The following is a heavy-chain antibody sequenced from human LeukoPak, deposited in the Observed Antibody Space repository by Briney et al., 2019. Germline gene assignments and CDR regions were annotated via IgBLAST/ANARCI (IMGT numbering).Heavy chain of an antibody. CDR3: ARENVVDTTLVAFFDY. V-gene: IGHV4-34*01. CDR1: GGSFSGYY. CDR2: INHSGST. J-gene: IGHJ4*02. Sequence: SETLSLTCAVYGGSFSGYYWSWIRQPPGKGLEWIGEINHSGSTNYNPSLKSRVTISVDTSKNQFSLKVTSVTAADTAVYYCARENVVDTTLVAFFDYWGPGIWVTVSS. D-gene: IGHD5-18*01.